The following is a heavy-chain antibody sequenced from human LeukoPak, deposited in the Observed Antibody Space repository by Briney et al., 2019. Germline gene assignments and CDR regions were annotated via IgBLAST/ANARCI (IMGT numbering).Heavy chain of an antibody. CDR1: GFTFSNYW. D-gene: IGHD6-13*01. V-gene: IGHV3-74*01. CDR3: ARVAIAAAQGRGSFNWFDP. Sequence: GGSLRLSCAASGFTFSNYWMNRVRRAPGKGLVWVSRINSDGSTSYADSVKGRFTISRDNAKNTLYLQMNSLRAVDTAVYYCARVAIAAAQGRGSFNWFDPWGQGTLVTVSS. J-gene: IGHJ5*02. CDR2: INSDGST.